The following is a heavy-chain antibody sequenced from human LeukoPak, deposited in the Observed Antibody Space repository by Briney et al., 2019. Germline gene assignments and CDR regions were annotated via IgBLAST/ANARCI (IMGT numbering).Heavy chain of an antibody. CDR1: GFTFSSYA. V-gene: IGHV3-23*01. J-gene: IGHJ4*02. Sequence: GGSLRLSCAASGFTFSSYAMSWVRQAPGKGLEWVSAISGSGGSTYYADSVKGRFTISRDNAKNSLYLQMNSLRAEDTAVYYCARENPYYYGSGILYWGQGTLVTVSS. CDR3: ARENPYYYGSGILY. CDR2: ISGSGGST. D-gene: IGHD3-10*01.